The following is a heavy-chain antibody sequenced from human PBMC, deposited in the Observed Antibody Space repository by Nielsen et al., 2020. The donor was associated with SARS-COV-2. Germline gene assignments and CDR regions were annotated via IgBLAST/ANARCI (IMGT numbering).Heavy chain of an antibody. J-gene: IGHJ4*02. CDR3: ARGRRVGTTLFEY. CDR1: GFTFDDYA. V-gene: IGHV3-9*01. CDR2: ISWNSGSI. Sequence: GGSLRLFCAASGFTFDDYAMHWVRQAPGKGLEWVSGISWNSGSIAYADSVKGRFTISRDNAKNSLHLQMNSLRAEDTAFYYCARGRRVGTTLFEYWGQGTLVTVSS. D-gene: IGHD1-14*01.